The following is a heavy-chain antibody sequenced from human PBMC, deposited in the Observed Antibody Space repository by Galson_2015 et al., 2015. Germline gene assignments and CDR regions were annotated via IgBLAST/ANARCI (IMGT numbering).Heavy chain of an antibody. D-gene: IGHD1-26*01. Sequence: SLRLSCAASGFTFSSYAMSWVRQAPGKGLEWVSGTSGNGGSTYYADSVKGRFTISRDNSKKTLYVQMNSLKVEDTALFYCAKHSGNYEKDAFDIWDQGTMVTVSS. CDR1: GFTFSSYA. J-gene: IGHJ3*02. CDR2: TSGNGGST. V-gene: IGHV3-23*01. CDR3: AKHSGNYEKDAFDI.